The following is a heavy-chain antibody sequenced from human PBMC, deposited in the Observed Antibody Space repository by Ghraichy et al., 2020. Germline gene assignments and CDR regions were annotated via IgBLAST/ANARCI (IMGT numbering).Heavy chain of an antibody. CDR3: ARELAHYSSSWDYYYYGMDV. Sequence: GSLRLSCAASGFTFSSYWMSWVRQAPGKGLEWVANIKQDGSEKYYVDSVKGRFTISRDNAKNSLYLQMNSLRAEDTAVYYCARELAHYSSSWDYYYYGMDVWGQGTTVTVSS. J-gene: IGHJ6*02. D-gene: IGHD6-13*01. V-gene: IGHV3-7*03. CDR2: IKQDGSEK. CDR1: GFTFSSYW.